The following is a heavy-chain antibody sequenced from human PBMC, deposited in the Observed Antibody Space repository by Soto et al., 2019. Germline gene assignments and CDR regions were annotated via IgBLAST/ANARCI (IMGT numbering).Heavy chain of an antibody. Sequence: QVPLVESGGGVVQPGRSLRLSCAASGFTFSSYGMHWVRQAPGKGLEWVAVISYDGSNKYYADSVKGRFTISRDNSKNTLYLQMNSLRAEDTAVYYCAKGGRVADYYYYGMDVWGQGTTVTVSS. CDR1: GFTFSSYG. V-gene: IGHV3-30*18. CDR3: AKGGRVADYYYYGMDV. D-gene: IGHD2-15*01. CDR2: ISYDGSNK. J-gene: IGHJ6*02.